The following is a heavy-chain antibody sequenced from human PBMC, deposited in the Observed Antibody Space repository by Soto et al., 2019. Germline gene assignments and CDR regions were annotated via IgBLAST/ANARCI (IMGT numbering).Heavy chain of an antibody. J-gene: IGHJ4*02. CDR2: IWYDGSNK. V-gene: IGHV3-33*06. Sequence: LRLSCAASGFTFSSYGMHWVRQAPGKGLEWVAVIWYDGSNKYYADSVKGRFTISRDNSKNTLYLQMNSLRAEDTAVYYCANIYSYYPFDYWGQGTLVTVSS. D-gene: IGHD1-26*01. CDR3: ANIYSYYPFDY. CDR1: GFTFSSYG.